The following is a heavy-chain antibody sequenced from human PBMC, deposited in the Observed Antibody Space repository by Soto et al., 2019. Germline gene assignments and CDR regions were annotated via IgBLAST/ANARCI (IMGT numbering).Heavy chain of an antibody. CDR2: IYHLGGT. Sequence: SLTCAVSGDSVRSSNWWTWVRQSPGKGLEWIGEIYHLGGTNYNPSLKSRVTISVDMAKNQVSLKLSSVTAADTAVYYCATMKKPRGYYYGLNVWGQGTRVTVSS. CDR3: ATMKKPRGYYYGLNV. V-gene: IGHV4-4*02. J-gene: IGHJ6*02. CDR1: GDSVRSSNW.